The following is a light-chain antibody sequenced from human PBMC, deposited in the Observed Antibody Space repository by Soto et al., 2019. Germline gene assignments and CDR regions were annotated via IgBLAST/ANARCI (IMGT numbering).Light chain of an antibody. V-gene: IGLV2-14*01. CDR2: EVS. J-gene: IGLJ1*01. CDR1: SGDVGGYKF. Sequence: QSVLTQPASVSGSPGQSITIYCTGTSGDVGGYKFVSWYQQLPGKAPKLLIYEVSNRPAGVSSRFSGSKSGYPASLTICGLQAEEAADYFRCSFTGIRTFVFGAETKLTVL. CDR3: CSFTGIRTFV.